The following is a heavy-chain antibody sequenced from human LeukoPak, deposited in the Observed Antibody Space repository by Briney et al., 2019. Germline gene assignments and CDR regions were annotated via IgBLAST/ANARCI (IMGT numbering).Heavy chain of an antibody. J-gene: IGHJ6*03. Sequence: SVKVSCKASGYTFTSYGISWVRQAPGQGLEWMGGIIPIFGTANYAQKFQGRVTITTDESTSTAYMELSSLRSEDTAVYYCARARGFGWEYYYMDVWGKGTTVTVSS. D-gene: IGHD1-26*01. CDR1: GYTFTSYG. V-gene: IGHV1-69*05. CDR2: IIPIFGTA. CDR3: ARARGFGWEYYYMDV.